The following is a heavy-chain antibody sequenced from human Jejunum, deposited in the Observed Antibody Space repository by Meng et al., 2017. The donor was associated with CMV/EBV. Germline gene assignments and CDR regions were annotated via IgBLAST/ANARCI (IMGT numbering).Heavy chain of an antibody. Sequence: GSISSHNWWSWVRQPPGKGLGWIGEIYNDGSTNYNPSLKSRVTISVDKSKNQFSLKVTSVTAADTAFYYCARDDAYCSSTTCYKMDYWGQGILVTVSS. D-gene: IGHD2-2*02. CDR3: ARDDAYCSSTTCYKMDY. CDR2: IYNDGST. CDR1: GSISSHNW. J-gene: IGHJ4*02. V-gene: IGHV4-4*02.